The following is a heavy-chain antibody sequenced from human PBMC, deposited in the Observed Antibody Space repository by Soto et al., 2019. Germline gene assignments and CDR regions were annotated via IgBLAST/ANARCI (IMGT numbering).Heavy chain of an antibody. Sequence: SVKVSCKASGGTFSSYAISCVRQAPGQGLEWMGEFIPIFGSANYAQKFQGRVTITADKSTSTAYMELSSLRSEDTAVYYCASGIVVVWRFDYWGQGTLVTVSS. V-gene: IGHV1-69*06. CDR2: FIPIFGSA. CDR1: GGTFSSYA. J-gene: IGHJ4*02. D-gene: IGHD3-22*01. CDR3: ASGIVVVWRFDY.